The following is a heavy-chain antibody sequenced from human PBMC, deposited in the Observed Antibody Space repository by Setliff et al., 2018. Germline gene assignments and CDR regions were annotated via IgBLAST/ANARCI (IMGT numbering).Heavy chain of an antibody. CDR2: ISYDGNNK. J-gene: IGHJ6*02. V-gene: IGHV3-30-3*02. CDR3: AKHGAYNDFLTGYNFYYDMDV. Sequence: PGGSLRLSCAASGFTFRSYAMHWVRQAPGKGLDWVAVISYDGNNKYYADSVKGRFTISRDNSKNTLYLQMNSLRAEDTAVYYCAKHGAYNDFLTGYNFYYDMDVWGQGTTVTVSS. CDR1: GFTFRSYA. D-gene: IGHD3-9*01.